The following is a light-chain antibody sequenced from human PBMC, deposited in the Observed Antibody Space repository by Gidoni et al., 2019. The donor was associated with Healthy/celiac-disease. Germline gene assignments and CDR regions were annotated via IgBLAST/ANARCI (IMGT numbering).Light chain of an antibody. J-gene: IGKJ1*01. Sequence: DIVMTQSPDSLAVSLGERATINCKSSQSVLYSSNNKNYLAWYQQKPGQPPKLLIYWASTREAGVPDRFSGSGSGTEFTITISSLQAEDVAVYYCQQYYSTPQTFGQXTKVEIK. CDR1: QSVLYSSNNKNY. CDR2: WAS. CDR3: QQYYSTPQT. V-gene: IGKV4-1*01.